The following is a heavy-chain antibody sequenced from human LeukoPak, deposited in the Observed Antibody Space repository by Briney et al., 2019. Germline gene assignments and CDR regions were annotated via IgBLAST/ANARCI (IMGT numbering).Heavy chain of an antibody. CDR2: INHDGSGQ. CDR1: GFTFDYYW. D-gene: IGHD6-19*01. J-gene: IGHJ3*02. Sequence: GGSLRLSCAASGFTFDYYWMTWVRQAPGKGLEWVANINHDGSGQYYVDSVKGRFTISRDNAKDSLYLQMSSLRAEDTAVYYCARTYSIGWPRAFDMWGQGTKVTVSS. CDR3: ARTYSIGWPRAFDM. V-gene: IGHV3-7*01.